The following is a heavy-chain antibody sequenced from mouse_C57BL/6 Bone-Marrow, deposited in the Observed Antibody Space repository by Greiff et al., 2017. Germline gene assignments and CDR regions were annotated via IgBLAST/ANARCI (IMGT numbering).Heavy chain of an antibody. V-gene: IGHV2-2*01. J-gene: IGHJ3*01. D-gene: IGHD2-1*01. CDR2: IWSGGST. Sequence: VKLVESGPGLVQPSQSLSITCTVSGFSLTSYGVHWVRQSPGKGLEWLGVIWSGGSTDYNAAFISRLSISKDNSKSQVFFKINSLQADDTAIYYCARPFYYGNPFAYWGQGTLVTVSA. CDR3: ARPFYYGNPFAY. CDR1: GFSLTSYG.